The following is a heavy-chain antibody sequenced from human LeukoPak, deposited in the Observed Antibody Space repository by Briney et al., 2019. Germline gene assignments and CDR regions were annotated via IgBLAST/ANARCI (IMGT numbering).Heavy chain of an antibody. CDR2: IYHSGST. Sequence: SETLSLTCAVSGYSISSGYYWGWIRQPPGKGLEWIESIYHSGSTYYNPSLKSRVTISVDTSKNQFSLKLSSVTAADTAVYYCARGDFWSGYYPPSWFDPWGQGTLVTVSS. CDR3: ARGDFWSGYYPPSWFDP. D-gene: IGHD3-3*01. CDR1: GYSISSGYY. V-gene: IGHV4-38-2*01. J-gene: IGHJ5*02.